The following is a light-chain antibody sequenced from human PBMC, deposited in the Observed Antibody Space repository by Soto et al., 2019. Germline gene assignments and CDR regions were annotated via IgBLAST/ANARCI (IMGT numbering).Light chain of an antibody. CDR3: EQYNSYPYT. J-gene: IGKJ2*01. CDR1: QSISSW. Sequence: DIQLPQSPSTLSASVGDRVTITCRASQSISSWLAWYQQKPGKAPKLLIYKASSLESGVPSRFSGSGSGTEFTLTISSLQPVEFATYDCEQYNSYPYTFGQGTKLEIK. CDR2: KAS. V-gene: IGKV1-5*03.